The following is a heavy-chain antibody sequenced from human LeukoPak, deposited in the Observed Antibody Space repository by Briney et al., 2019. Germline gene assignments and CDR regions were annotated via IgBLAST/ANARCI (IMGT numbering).Heavy chain of an antibody. J-gene: IGHJ6*02. CDR1: VDSICRGGYS. CDR3: TRAAYAMDV. CDR2: IYHSGST. Sequence: SSETLSLTCGVSVDSICRGGYSGRWIRQPRGKGLEWIGYIYHSGSTYYNPSLKSRVTISLDRSKNQFSLKLSSVTAADTAVYYCTRAAYAMDVWGQGTTVTVSS. V-gene: IGHV4-30-2*01.